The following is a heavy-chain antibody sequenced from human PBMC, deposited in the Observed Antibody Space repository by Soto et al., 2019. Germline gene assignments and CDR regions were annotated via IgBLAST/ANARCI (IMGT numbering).Heavy chain of an antibody. V-gene: IGHV3-33*01. CDR1: GFTFSSYG. Sequence: PGGSLRLSCAASGFTFSSYGMHWVRQAPGKGLEWVAVIWYDGSNKYYADSVKGRFTISRDNSKNTLYLQMNSLRAEDTAVYYCARAFLTRYCSSTSCYRNYYGMDVWGQGTTVTVSS. D-gene: IGHD2-2*01. CDR3: ARAFLTRYCSSTSCYRNYYGMDV. J-gene: IGHJ6*02. CDR2: IWYDGSNK.